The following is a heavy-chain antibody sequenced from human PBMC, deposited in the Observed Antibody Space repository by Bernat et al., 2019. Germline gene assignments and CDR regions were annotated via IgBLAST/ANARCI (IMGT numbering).Heavy chain of an antibody. D-gene: IGHD3-16*02. V-gene: IGHV1-69*01. Sequence: QVQLVQSGAEVKKPGSSVKVSCKASGGTFSSYAISGVRQAPGQGLEWMGGMSPIFGTANYAQKFQGRVPITADESTSTAYMELSSLRSEDTAVYYCARIYVWGSYRYRHWFDPWGQGTLVTVSS. CDR2: MSPIFGTA. J-gene: IGHJ5*02. CDR1: GGTFSSYA. CDR3: ARIYVWGSYRYRHWFDP.